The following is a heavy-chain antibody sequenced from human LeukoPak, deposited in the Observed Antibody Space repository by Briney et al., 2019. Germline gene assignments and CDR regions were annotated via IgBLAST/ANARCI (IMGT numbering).Heavy chain of an antibody. CDR1: GGTFSSYA. CDR2: IIPIFGTA. V-gene: IGHV1-69*01. CDR3: ARDTMVRGRNTGMDV. D-gene: IGHD3-10*01. J-gene: IGHJ6*02. Sequence: SVKVSCKASGGTFSSYAISWVRQAPGQGLEWMGGIIPIFGTANYAQKFQGRVTITADESTSTAYMELSSLRSEDTAVYYCARDTMVRGRNTGMDVWGQGTTVTVSS.